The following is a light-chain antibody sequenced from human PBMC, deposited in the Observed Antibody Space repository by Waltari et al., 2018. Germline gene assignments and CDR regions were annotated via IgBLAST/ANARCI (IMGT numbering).Light chain of an antibody. J-gene: IGKJ4*01. CDR1: QNINSW. CDR2: KAS. CDR3: QQDSNFPIT. V-gene: IGKV1-5*03. Sequence: DIQMTQSPSTLSASVGERVTITCRASQNINSWLAWYQQKPGKAPKLLLYKASSLESGVPSRFSGSGFGTEFTLTISSLQPDDFATYYCQQDSNFPITFGWGTKVEIK.